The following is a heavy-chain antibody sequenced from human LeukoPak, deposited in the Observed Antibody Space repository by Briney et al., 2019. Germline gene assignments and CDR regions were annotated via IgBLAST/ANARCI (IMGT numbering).Heavy chain of an antibody. V-gene: IGHV3-30*18. CDR2: VSYDGSNK. J-gene: IGHJ4*02. CDR3: AKEVCRSTSCYSGVPDY. Sequence: GGSLSLSCAASGFTFSSYGMHWVRQAPGEELEWVAVVSYDGSNKYYADSVKGRFTISRDNSKNTLYLQMNSLRAEDTAVYYCAKEVCRSTSCYSGVPDYWGQGTLVTVSS. D-gene: IGHD2-2*01. CDR1: GFTFSSYG.